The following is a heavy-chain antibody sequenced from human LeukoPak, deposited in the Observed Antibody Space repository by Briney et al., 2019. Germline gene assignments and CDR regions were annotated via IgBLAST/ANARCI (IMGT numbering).Heavy chain of an antibody. V-gene: IGHV3-23*01. CDR3: AKDGYSSGNYFDY. Sequence: GGSLRLSCAASGFTFSSYAMSWVRQAPGKGLEWVSGISGSGGSTYYADSVKGRFTISRDNSKNTLYLQMNSLRAEDTAVYYCAKDGYSSGNYFDYWGQGTLVTVSS. D-gene: IGHD6-19*01. CDR2: ISGSGGST. CDR1: GFTFSSYA. J-gene: IGHJ4*02.